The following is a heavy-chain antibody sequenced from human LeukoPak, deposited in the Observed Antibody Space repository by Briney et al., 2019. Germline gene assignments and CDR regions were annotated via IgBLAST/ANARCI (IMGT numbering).Heavy chain of an antibody. V-gene: IGHV3-66*04. CDR3: ARPGYCSSTSCYDNRNFDY. J-gene: IGHJ4*02. D-gene: IGHD2-2*03. Sequence: GGSLRLSCAASEFSVGSNYMTWVRQAPGKGLEWVSLIYSGGSTYYADSVKGRFTISRDNSKNTLYLQMNSLRAEDTAVYYCARPGYCSSTSCYDNRNFDYWGQGTLVTVSS. CDR1: EFSVGSNY. CDR2: IYSGGST.